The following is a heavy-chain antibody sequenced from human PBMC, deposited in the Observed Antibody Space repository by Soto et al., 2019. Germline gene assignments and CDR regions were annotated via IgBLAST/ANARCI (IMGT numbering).Heavy chain of an antibody. J-gene: IGHJ3*02. Sequence: SVKVSCKASGGTFSSYAISWVRQAPGQGLEWMGGIIPIFGTANYAQKFQGRVTITADESTSTAYMELSSLRSEDTAVYYCARVRSSGYYSSDAFDIWGQGTMVTVSS. CDR1: GGTFSSYA. CDR3: ARVRSSGYYSSDAFDI. V-gene: IGHV1-69*13. CDR2: IIPIFGTA. D-gene: IGHD3-22*01.